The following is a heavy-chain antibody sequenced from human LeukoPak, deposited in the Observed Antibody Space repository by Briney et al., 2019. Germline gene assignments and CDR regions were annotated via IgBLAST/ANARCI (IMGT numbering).Heavy chain of an antibody. Sequence: PSETLSLTCAVYGGSFSGYYWGWILQPPGKGLEWIGEINHSGSTNYNPSLKSRVTISVDTSKNQFSLKLSSVTAADTAVYYCARGRVRFYGGNSGVMVDYWGQGTLVTVSS. CDR1: GGSFSGYY. CDR3: ARGRVRFYGGNSGVMVDY. CDR2: INHSGST. J-gene: IGHJ4*02. V-gene: IGHV4-34*01. D-gene: IGHD4-23*01.